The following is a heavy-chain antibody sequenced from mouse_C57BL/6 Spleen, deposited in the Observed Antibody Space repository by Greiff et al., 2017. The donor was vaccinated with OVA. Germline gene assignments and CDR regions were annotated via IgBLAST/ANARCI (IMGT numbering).Heavy chain of an antibody. CDR2: IDPNSGGT. CDR1: GYTFTSYW. CDR3: ARWSDGYYYFDV. Sequence: QVQLQQPGAELVKPGASVKLSCKASGYTFTSYWMHWVKQRPGRGLEWIGRIDPNSGGTKYNEKFKSKATLTIDKPSSTAYLQISSLTSEDSAVYYCARWSDGYYYFDVWGTGTTVTVSS. V-gene: IGHV1-72*01. J-gene: IGHJ1*03. D-gene: IGHD2-3*01.